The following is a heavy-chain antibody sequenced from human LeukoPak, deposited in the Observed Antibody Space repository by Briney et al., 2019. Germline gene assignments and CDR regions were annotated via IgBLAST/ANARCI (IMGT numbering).Heavy chain of an antibody. CDR3: ARDFGVGATDY. CDR2: IYTSGST. J-gene: IGHJ4*02. D-gene: IGHD1-26*01. V-gene: IGHV4-61*02. CDR1: GGSIRSGSYY. Sequence: PSQTLSLTCTVSGGSIRSGSYYWSCIRQPAGKGLEWIGRIYTSGSTNYNPSLKSRVTISVDTSKNQFSLKLSSVTAADTAVYYCARDFGVGATDYWGQGTLVTVSS.